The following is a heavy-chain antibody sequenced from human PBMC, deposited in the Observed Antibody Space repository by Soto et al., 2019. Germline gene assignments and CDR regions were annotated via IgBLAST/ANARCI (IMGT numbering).Heavy chain of an antibody. CDR1: VGTFSSYA. CDR2: IITITGTV. D-gene: IGHD6-13*01. V-gene: IGHV1-69*01. CDR3: EREYSRAVQYLDFDV. J-gene: IGHJ2*01. Sequence: QVQLVQSGAEVKKPVSSVKVSCQVSVGTFSSYAIGWVRQGPGQGLEWMGGIITITGTVNYAQKFQGRVTITADESTTTVYKEMSRLRSADTDVYYCEREYSRAVQYLDFDVWGRGTLFPVSS.